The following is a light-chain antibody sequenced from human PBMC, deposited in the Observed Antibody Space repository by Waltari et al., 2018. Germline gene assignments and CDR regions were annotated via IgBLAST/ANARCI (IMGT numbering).Light chain of an antibody. CDR1: SSDVGGYHY. Sequence: QSALTQPRSVSGSPGQSVTIPCTGPSSDVGGYHYVSWYQHHPGKAPKLMICDVTKRPSGVPDRFSGSKSGNTASLTISGLQAEDEADYYCCSYAGSYTHVVFGGGTKLTVL. CDR2: DVT. J-gene: IGLJ2*01. V-gene: IGLV2-11*01. CDR3: CSYAGSYTHVV.